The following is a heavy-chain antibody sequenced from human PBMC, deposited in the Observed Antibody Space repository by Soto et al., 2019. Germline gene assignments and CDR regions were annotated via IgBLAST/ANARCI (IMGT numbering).Heavy chain of an antibody. CDR1: GGSISSSSYY. V-gene: IGHV4-39*01. CDR3: ARQEIEYCSGGSCSGNFDY. Sequence: SETLSLTCTVSGGSISSSSYYWGWIRQPPGKGLEWIGSIYYSGSTYYNPSLKSRVTISVDTSKNQFSLKLSSVTAADTAVYYCARQEIEYCSGGSCSGNFDYWGQGTLVTVSS. J-gene: IGHJ4*02. CDR2: IYYSGST. D-gene: IGHD2-15*01.